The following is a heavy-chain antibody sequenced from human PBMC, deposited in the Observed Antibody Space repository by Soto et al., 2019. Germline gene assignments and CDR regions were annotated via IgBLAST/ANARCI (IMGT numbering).Heavy chain of an antibody. CDR1: GGSISSGDYF. CDR2: ISSIGST. CDR3: ARGLVIRPYYYPGMDV. Sequence: QVQLQESGPGLVKPSQTLSLTGTVSGGSISSGDYFWSWIRQSPGKGLEWIGYISSIGSTYYNPSRKSRVSVSRDTSKNQFSLKLSSVTTTDTAVYYCARGLVIRPYYYPGMDVWGQGTTVTVSS. D-gene: IGHD3-9*01. V-gene: IGHV4-30-4*01. J-gene: IGHJ6*02.